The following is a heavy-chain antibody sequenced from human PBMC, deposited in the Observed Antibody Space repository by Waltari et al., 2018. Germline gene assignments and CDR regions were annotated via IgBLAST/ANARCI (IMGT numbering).Heavy chain of an antibody. D-gene: IGHD3-10*01. CDR3: VKLLWFGDHRGAFDI. CDR1: GYTFTGYY. J-gene: IGHJ3*02. Sequence: QVQLVQSGAEVKKPGASVKVSCKASGYTFTGYYMHWVRQAPGQGLEWMGGIIPIFGTANYAQKFQGRVTITTDESTSTAYMELSSLRSEDTAVYYCVKLLWFGDHRGAFDIWGQGTMVTVSS. CDR2: IIPIFGTA. V-gene: IGHV1-69*01.